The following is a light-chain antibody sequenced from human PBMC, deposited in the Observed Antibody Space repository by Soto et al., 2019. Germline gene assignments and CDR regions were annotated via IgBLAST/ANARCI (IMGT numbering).Light chain of an antibody. J-gene: IGLJ2*01. CDR3: AAWDDSLTGLL. Sequence: QSVLTQPPSASGTPGQRVTFSCSGSVSNIGSNAVNWYQQLPGTAPKLLIYFNTQRPSGVPDRFSGSKSGTSASLAISGRQSEDEADYYCAAWDDSLTGLLIGGGTKLNVL. CDR1: VSNIGSNA. V-gene: IGLV1-44*01. CDR2: FNT.